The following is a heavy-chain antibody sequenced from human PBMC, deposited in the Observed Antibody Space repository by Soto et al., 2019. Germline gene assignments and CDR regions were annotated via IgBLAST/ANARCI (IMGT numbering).Heavy chain of an antibody. J-gene: IGHJ4*02. CDR1: GYTFTSYS. D-gene: IGHD3-9*01. V-gene: IGHV1-3*01. CDR2: INAGNGNT. Sequence: ASVKVSCKASGYTFTSYSIHWVRQAPGQRLEWMGWINAGNGNTKYSQKFQGRVTITRDTSASTAYMELSSLRSEDTAVYYCALGHYDILTGADYWGQGTLVTVSS. CDR3: ALGHYDILTGADY.